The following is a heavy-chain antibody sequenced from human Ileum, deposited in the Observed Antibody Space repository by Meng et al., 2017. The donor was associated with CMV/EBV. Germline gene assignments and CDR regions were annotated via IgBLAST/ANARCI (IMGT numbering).Heavy chain of an antibody. CDR2: VSGNGGNR. Sequence: GESLKISCAASGFTFTDYAMSWVRQAPGKELEWVSIVSGNGGNRDTADSVKGRFTISRDNSKNTVYLQMNSLRAEDTAVYYCAKDKTWSTVFDYWGQGTLVTVSS. V-gene: IGHV3-23*01. CDR1: GFTFTDYA. D-gene: IGHD4-17*01. CDR3: AKDKTWSTVFDY. J-gene: IGHJ4*02.